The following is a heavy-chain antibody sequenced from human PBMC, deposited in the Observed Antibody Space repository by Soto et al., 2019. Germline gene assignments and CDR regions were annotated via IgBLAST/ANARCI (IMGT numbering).Heavy chain of an antibody. Sequence: ASVKVSCKASGYTFTSYGISWVRQAPGQGLEWMGWISAYNGNTNYAQKLQGRVTMTTDTSTSTAYMELGSLRSDDTAVYYCGRDCSGWYVEYYYYGMDVWGQGTTVTVSS. CDR3: GRDCSGWYVEYYYYGMDV. V-gene: IGHV1-18*01. D-gene: IGHD6-19*01. J-gene: IGHJ6*02. CDR2: ISAYNGNT. CDR1: GYTFTSYG.